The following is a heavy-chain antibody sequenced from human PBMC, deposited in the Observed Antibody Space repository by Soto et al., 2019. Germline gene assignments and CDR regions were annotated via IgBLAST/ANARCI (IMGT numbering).Heavy chain of an antibody. CDR3: ARHGLKGFYFDS. D-gene: IGHD2-8*01. Sequence: SSETLSLTCAVYGGSLSGYYWSWIRQPPGKGLEWIGEISYRENTDSNPSLRSRVTLSVDTSKNQFSLKLTSVTAADTAVYYCARHGLKGFYFDSWGHGTLVTVSS. V-gene: IGHV4-34*01. CDR1: GGSLSGYY. J-gene: IGHJ4*01. CDR2: ISYRENT.